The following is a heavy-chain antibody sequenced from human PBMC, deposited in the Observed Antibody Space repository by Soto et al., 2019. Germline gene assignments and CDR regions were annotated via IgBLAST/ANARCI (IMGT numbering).Heavy chain of an antibody. V-gene: IGHV1-3*05. CDR2: INIGSGNT. CDR1: GYAFSSYA. J-gene: IGHJ6*02. Sequence: QVQLVQSGAEEKKPGASVKVSCKASGYAFSSYALHWVRQAPGQRLEWMGWINIGSGNTEYSQNFQDRITITRDTSASTVYMELSSLRSEDTAVHYCARDGGDCGYRLTYYYYIGMDVWGQGTTVTVSS. CDR3: ARDGGDCGYRLTYYYYIGMDV. D-gene: IGHD2-21*02.